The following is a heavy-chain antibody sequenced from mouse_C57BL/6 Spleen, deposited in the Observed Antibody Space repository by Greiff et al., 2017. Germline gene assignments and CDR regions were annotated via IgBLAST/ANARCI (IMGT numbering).Heavy chain of an antibody. V-gene: IGHV14-2*01. CDR1: GFNIKDYY. Sequence: VQLKESGAELVKPGASVKLSCTASGFNIKDYYMHWVKQRTEQGLEWIGRIDPEDGETKYAPKFQGKATITADTSSNTAYLQLSSLTSEDTAVYYCASTPSYYYGSSPWCAYWGQGTLVTVSA. CDR2: IDPEDGET. J-gene: IGHJ3*01. CDR3: ASTPSYYYGSSPWCAY. D-gene: IGHD1-1*01.